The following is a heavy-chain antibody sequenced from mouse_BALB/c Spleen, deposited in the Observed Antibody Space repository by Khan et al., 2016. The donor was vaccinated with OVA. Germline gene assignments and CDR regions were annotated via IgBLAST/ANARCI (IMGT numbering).Heavy chain of an antibody. D-gene: IGHD2-3*01. Sequence: QVQLQQSGPELVRPGVSVKISCKGSGYTFTDYAMYWVKQSHAKSLEWIGLITTYSGSTNYNQKFKGTVTMTVDKSSSAAYLELARLTSEDSAIYYGARPAYDGYYDYWGQGTTLTVSS. CDR2: ITTYSGST. CDR1: GYTFTDYA. V-gene: IGHV1S137*01. CDR3: ARPAYDGYYDY. J-gene: IGHJ2*01.